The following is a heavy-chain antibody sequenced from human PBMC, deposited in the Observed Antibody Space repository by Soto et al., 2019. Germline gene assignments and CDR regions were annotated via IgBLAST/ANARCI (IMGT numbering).Heavy chain of an antibody. Sequence: EVQLLESGGGLVQPGGSLRLSCVASGFIFRSFDMSWVRQAPGKGLEWVSAISASGGITYYADSVKGRFTISRDNSKNTLFLQMDSLRAEDTAVYYCARRTALSSMDVWGQGTTVTVSS. V-gene: IGHV3-23*01. CDR1: GFIFRSFD. J-gene: IGHJ6*02. D-gene: IGHD2-2*01. CDR2: ISASGGIT. CDR3: ARRTALSSMDV.